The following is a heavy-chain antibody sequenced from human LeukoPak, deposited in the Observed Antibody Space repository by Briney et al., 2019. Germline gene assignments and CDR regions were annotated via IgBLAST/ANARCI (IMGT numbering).Heavy chain of an antibody. CDR3: ARDSGNYSPYFDY. CDR1: GDSVSSNSAA. Sequence: SQTLSLTCAISGDSVSSNSAAWNWIRQFPSRGLEWLGRTYYRSKWYNDYVVSVKSRIIINPDTSKNQFSLQLNSVTPEDTSVYYCARDSGNYSPYFDYWGQGILVTVSS. D-gene: IGHD1-7*01. J-gene: IGHJ4*02. CDR2: TYYRSKWYN. V-gene: IGHV6-1*01.